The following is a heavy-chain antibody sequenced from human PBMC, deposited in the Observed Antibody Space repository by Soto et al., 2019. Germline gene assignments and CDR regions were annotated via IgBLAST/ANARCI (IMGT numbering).Heavy chain of an antibody. CDR3: ARDPDTTGHYSHFDL. CDR2: MHTGGNEK. D-gene: IGHD3-9*01. CDR1: GFTFSYYG. J-gene: IGHJ4*02. Sequence: QVQLVESGGGVVQPGGSLRLSCAASGFTFSYYGFHWVRQAPGKGLEWVAVMHTGGNEKYYVDSVKGRFTVSRDDSKNMVYLEMRGLRAEDTAEYFFARDPDTTGHYSHFDLWGRGALVAVS. V-gene: IGHV3-33*08.